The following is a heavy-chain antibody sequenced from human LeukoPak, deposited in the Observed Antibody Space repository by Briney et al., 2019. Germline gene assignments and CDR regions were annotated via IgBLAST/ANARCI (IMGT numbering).Heavy chain of an antibody. CDR3: AREGLDY. CDR2: MNPNSGNT. Sequence: SVKVSCKASGYSFTGHYMHWVRQATGQGLDWVGFMNPNSGNTGYAQKFQGRVTITSNTSISTAYMELSSLRSEDTAVYYCAREGLDYWGQGTLVTVSS. J-gene: IGHJ4*02. CDR1: GYSFTGHY. V-gene: IGHV1-8*03.